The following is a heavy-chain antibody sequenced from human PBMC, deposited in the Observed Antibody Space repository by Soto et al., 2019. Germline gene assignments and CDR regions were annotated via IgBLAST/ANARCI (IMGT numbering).Heavy chain of an antibody. Sequence: TSETLSLTCAVYGGSFSGYYWSWIRQPPGKGLEWIGEINHSGSTNYNPSLKSRVTISVDTSKNQFSLKLSSVTAADTAVYYCARGDCSSTSCSNPWARGMDVWGQGTTVTVSS. V-gene: IGHV4-34*01. CDR3: ARGDCSSTSCSNPWARGMDV. D-gene: IGHD2-2*01. CDR1: GGSFSGYY. J-gene: IGHJ6*02. CDR2: INHSGST.